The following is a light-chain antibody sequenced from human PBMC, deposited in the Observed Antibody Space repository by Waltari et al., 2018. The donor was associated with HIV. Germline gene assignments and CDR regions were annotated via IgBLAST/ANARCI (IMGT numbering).Light chain of an antibody. J-gene: IGLJ3*02. V-gene: IGLV2-23*02. CDR1: SIVLGSDNL. CDR3: CSYAGSSTLV. Sequence: ALTPPASLSGPPGQSFTTSCTGPSIVLGSDNLFSWYQQHPGKAPNLMIYEVSKRPSGVSNRFSGSKSGNTASLTISGLQAEDEADYYCCSYAGSSTLVFGGGTKLTVL. CDR2: EVS.